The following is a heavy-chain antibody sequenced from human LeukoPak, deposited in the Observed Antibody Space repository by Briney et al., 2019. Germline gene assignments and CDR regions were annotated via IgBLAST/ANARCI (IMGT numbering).Heavy chain of an antibody. CDR1: GGSISGYY. D-gene: IGHD3-22*01. CDR3: ARPGAYDSSGYHFDY. J-gene: IGHJ4*02. CDR2: IYYSGST. Sequence: SETLSLTCTVSGGSISGYYWSWIRQPPGKGLEWIGYIYYSGSTNYNPSLKSRVTISVDTSKNQFPLKLSSVTAADTAVYYCARPGAYDSSGYHFDYWGQGTLVTVSS. V-gene: IGHV4-59*08.